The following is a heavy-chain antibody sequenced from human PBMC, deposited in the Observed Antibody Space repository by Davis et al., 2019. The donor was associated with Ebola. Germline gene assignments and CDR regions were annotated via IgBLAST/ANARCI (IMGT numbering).Heavy chain of an antibody. V-gene: IGHV4-61*05. CDR2: IYYSGST. D-gene: IGHD2-21*02. CDR3: ARRVVVVTAIEEGYFDY. CDR1: GGSISSSSYY. Sequence: SETLSLTCTVSGGSISSSSYYWSWIRQPPGKGLEWIGYIYYSGSTNYNPSLKSRVTISVDTSKNQFSLKLSSVTAADTAVYYCARRVVVVTAIEEGYFDYWGQGTLVTVSS. J-gene: IGHJ4*02.